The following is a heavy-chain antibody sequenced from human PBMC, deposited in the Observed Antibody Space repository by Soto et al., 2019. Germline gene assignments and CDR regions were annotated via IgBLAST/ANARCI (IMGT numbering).Heavy chain of an antibody. Sequence: GSLRLSCTASAFNFADYAMNWVRQVPGKGLEWVGFIRAKAHGGTTDYAASVKGRLTISRDDSKSIACLQMNSLKTEDTALYYCTRAYDSSPLDYWGQGTRVTVSS. CDR2: IRAKAHGGTT. V-gene: IGHV3-49*04. J-gene: IGHJ4*02. CDR1: AFNFADYA. CDR3: TRAYDSSPLDY. D-gene: IGHD3-22*01.